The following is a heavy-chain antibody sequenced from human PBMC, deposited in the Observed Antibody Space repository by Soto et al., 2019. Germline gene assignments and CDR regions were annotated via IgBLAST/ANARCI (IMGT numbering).Heavy chain of an antibody. J-gene: IGHJ6*02. CDR2: ISTSSSYI. V-gene: IGHV3-21*01. CDR1: GFTFRSYS. Sequence: EVQLVESGGGLVKPGGSLRLSCVASGFTFRSYSMNWVRQAPGKGLEWVSSISTSSSYIYYADSVKGRFTISRDKAKNSLYLQMNSLRAEDTAVYYCARRDYYYYGFDVWGQGTTVTVSS. CDR3: ARRDYYYYGFDV.